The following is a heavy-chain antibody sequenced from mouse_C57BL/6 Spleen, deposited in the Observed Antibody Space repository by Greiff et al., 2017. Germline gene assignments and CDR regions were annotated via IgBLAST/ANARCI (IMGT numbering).Heavy chain of an antibody. Sequence: EVQLMESVAGLVRPGASVKLSCTASGYNIPNTYMPWVKQRPEQGLELIGRIDPASGNTNYAAKCECKASISTDAATNTAYLQLSSLTAEDTAMYYCARARGLRDFDYWGQGTTLTVSS. CDR3: ARARGLRDFDY. CDR1: GYNIPNTY. J-gene: IGHJ2*01. CDR2: IDPASGNT. V-gene: IGHV14-3*01. D-gene: IGHD3-1*01.